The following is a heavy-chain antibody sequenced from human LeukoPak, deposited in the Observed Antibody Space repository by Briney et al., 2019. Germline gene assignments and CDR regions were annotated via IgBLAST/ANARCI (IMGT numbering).Heavy chain of an antibody. Sequence: SVKVSCKASGFTFTSSAVQWVRQARGQRLEWIGWIVVGSGNTNYAQKFQERVTITRDMSTSTAYMELSSLRSEDTAVYYCAAAYFTTTVTGQFDYWGQGTLVTVSS. V-gene: IGHV1-58*01. J-gene: IGHJ4*02. CDR3: AAAYFTTTVTGQFDY. CDR2: IVVGSGNT. D-gene: IGHD4-11*01. CDR1: GFTFTSSA.